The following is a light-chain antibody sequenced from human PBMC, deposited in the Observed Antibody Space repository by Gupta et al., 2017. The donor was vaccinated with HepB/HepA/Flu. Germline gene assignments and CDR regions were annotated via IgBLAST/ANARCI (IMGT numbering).Light chain of an antibody. V-gene: IGLV1-51*01. CDR1: SSNIGNNY. Sequence: SAAPGQKVTISCSGSSSNIGNNYVSWYQQLPRPAPKLLIYDNNKRPSGIPDRFSGSKSGTSATLGITGLQTGDEADYYCGTWDSSRSAVVFGGGTKLTVL. CDR2: DNN. CDR3: GTWDSSRSAVV. J-gene: IGLJ2*01.